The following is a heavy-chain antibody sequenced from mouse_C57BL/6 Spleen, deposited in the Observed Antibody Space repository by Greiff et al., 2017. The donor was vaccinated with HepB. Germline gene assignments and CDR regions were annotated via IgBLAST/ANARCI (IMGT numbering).Heavy chain of an antibody. CDR3: ARAYYGSSSSWFAY. J-gene: IGHJ3*01. V-gene: IGHV14-2*01. CDR2: IDPEDGET. D-gene: IGHD1-1*01. CDR1: GFNIKDYY. Sequence: EVQLQQSGAELVKPGASVKLSCTASGFNIKDYYMHWVKQRTEQGLEWIGRIDPEDGETKYAAKFQGKATITADTSSNTAYLQLSSLTSEDTAVYYCARAYYGSSSSWFAYWGQGTLVTVSA.